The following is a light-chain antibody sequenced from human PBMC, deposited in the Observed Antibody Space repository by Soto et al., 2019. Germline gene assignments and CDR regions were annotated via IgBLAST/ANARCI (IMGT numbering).Light chain of an antibody. Sequence: IQMTQSPSTLSASVGDRVTITCRASHSISSYLAWYRQKPGKAPNLLIYKASTLETGVPSRFSGSGSGTEFTLTISRLQPDDFASYYCQQYDTYPWTFGQGTNVEIK. CDR1: HSISSY. J-gene: IGKJ1*01. V-gene: IGKV1-5*03. CDR2: KAS. CDR3: QQYDTYPWT.